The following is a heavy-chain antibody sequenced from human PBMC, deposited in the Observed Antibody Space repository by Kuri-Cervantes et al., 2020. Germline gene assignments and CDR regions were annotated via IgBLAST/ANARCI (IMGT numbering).Heavy chain of an antibody. CDR2: ISCDGSNK. CDR3: AKTDDYDFWGGYYSYYYYGMDV. D-gene: IGHD3-3*01. V-gene: IGHV3-30*18. Sequence: AGSLRPSCAASRFTFSSFGMHWVRQAPSKGLEWVAVISCDGSNKYYADSVKGRFTISRDNSKNPLYLQINSLRAEDTAVYYCAKTDDYDFWGGYYSYYYYGMDVWGQGTTVTVSS. CDR1: RFTFSSFG. J-gene: IGHJ6*02.